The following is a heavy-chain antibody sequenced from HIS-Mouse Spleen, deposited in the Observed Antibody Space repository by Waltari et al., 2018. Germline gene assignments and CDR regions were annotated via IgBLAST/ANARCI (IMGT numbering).Heavy chain of an antibody. Sequence: EVQLVESGGGLIQPGGPLRLSCAASVLTVSSNSISRVRQAHGQGLVWVSVIYSGGSKSYADSVKGRFTISRDNSKNTLYLQMNSLRSEDTAVYYCARHDLRAPDAFDIWGQGTMVTVSS. CDR1: VLTVSSNS. CDR3: ARHDLRAPDAFDI. J-gene: IGHJ3*02. CDR2: IYSGGSK. V-gene: IGHV3-53*01. D-gene: IGHD2-21*02.